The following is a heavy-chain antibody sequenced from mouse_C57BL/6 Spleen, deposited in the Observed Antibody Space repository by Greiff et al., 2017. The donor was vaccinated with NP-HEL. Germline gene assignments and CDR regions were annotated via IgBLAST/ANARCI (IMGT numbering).Heavy chain of an antibody. V-gene: IGHV1-50*01. D-gene: IGHD1-2*01. CDR1: GYTFTSYW. CDR2: IDPSDSYT. CDR3: AHYYGGPFAD. Sequence: QVQLQQPGAELVKPGASVKLSCKASGYTFTSYWMQWVKQRPGQGLEWIGEIDPSDSYTNYNQKFKGKATLTVDTSSSTAYMQLSSLTSEDSAVYYCAHYYGGPFADWGQGTLVTVSA. J-gene: IGHJ3*01.